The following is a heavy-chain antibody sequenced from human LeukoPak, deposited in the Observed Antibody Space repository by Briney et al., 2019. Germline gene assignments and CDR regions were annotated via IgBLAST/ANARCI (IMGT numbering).Heavy chain of an antibody. Sequence: PGESLRLSCEASGFSLSTYAMNWVRQAPGQGLEWVSAISRTNYSIYYADGVKGRIAVYRDNARILVFMQMNILRADDTAVCYSARDERRCIDGSSCYPGDYWGQGTLVTVSS. D-gene: IGHD2-2*01. V-gene: IGHV3-21*01. CDR3: ARDERRCIDGSSCYPGDY. J-gene: IGHJ4*02. CDR1: GFSLSTYA. CDR2: ISRTNYSI.